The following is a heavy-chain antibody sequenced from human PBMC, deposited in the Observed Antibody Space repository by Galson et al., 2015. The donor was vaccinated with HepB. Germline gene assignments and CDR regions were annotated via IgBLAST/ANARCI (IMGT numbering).Heavy chain of an antibody. D-gene: IGHD3-22*01. Sequence: SLRLSCAASGFTFSSYAMHWVRQAPGKGLEWVAVISYDGSNKYYADSVKGRFTISRDNSKNTLYLQMNSLRAEDTAVYYCARAGICGDSSGYYYVPFDYWGQGTLVTVSS. CDR3: ARAGICGDSSGYYYVPFDY. CDR2: ISYDGSNK. CDR1: GFTFSSYA. V-gene: IGHV3-30-3*01. J-gene: IGHJ4*02.